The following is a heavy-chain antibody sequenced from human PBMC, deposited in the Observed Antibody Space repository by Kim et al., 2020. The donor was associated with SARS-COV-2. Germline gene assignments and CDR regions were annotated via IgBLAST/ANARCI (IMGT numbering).Heavy chain of an antibody. CDR1: GFTFSSYA. D-gene: IGHD6-13*01. J-gene: IGHJ4*02. CDR3: AKGPSVPIAAAGPPYFDY. V-gene: IGHV3-23*01. Sequence: GGSLRLSCAASGFTFSSYAMSWVRQAPGKGLEWVSAISGSGGSTYYADSVKGRFTISRDNSKNTLYLQMNSLRAEDTAVYYCAKGPSVPIAAAGPPYFDYWAQGTLVTVSS. CDR2: ISGSGGST.